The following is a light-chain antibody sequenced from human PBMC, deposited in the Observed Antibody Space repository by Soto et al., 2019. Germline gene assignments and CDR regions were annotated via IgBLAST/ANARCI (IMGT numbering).Light chain of an antibody. CDR1: SSDVGGYNY. CDR3: SSYTSGSTRVV. CDR2: DVS. V-gene: IGLV2-14*03. J-gene: IGLJ2*01. Sequence: QSALTQPASVSGSPGQSITISCTGTSSDVGGYNYVSWYQQHPGKAPKVMIYDVSKRPSGISNRFSGSKCGNTASLTISGLQVEDEADYYCSSYTSGSTRVVFGGGTKLTVL.